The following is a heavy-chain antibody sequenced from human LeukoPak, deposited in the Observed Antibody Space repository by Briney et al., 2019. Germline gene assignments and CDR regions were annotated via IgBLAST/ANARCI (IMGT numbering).Heavy chain of an antibody. Sequence: GGSLRLSCAASGFTFDGYAMHWVRQAPGKGLEWVSGISWNSGSIGYADSVKGRFTISRDNAKNSLYLQMNSLRAEDTALYYCAKDYYYDSSGPNFDYWGQGTLVTVSS. J-gene: IGHJ4*02. CDR1: GFTFDGYA. CDR3: AKDYYYDSSGPNFDY. CDR2: ISWNSGSI. V-gene: IGHV3-9*01. D-gene: IGHD3-22*01.